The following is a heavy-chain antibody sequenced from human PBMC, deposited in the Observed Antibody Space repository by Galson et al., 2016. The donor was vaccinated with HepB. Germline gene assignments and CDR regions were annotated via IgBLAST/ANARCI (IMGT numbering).Heavy chain of an antibody. CDR1: GYIFTNFA. CDR3: VKDKASMVWGLFDP. D-gene: IGHD3-10*01. Sequence: SVKVSCKASGYIFTNFAIHWVRQAPGQRLEWRGWISAANNNTKYLEKLQGRVTITRDTSANTAYMELSSLRSEDTAIYYCVKDKASMVWGLFDPWGQGTLVTVSS. CDR2: ISAANNNT. V-gene: IGHV1-3*01. J-gene: IGHJ5*02.